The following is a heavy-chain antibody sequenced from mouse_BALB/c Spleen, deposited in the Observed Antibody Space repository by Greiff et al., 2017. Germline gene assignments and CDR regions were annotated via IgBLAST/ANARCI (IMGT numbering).Heavy chain of an antibody. Sequence: VQLQQSGAELMKPGASVKISCKATGYTFSSYWIEWVKQRPGHGLEWIGEILPGSGSTNYNEKFKGKATFTADTSSNTAYMQLSSLTSEDSAVYYCARRGYDYENYAMDYWGQGTSVTVSS. D-gene: IGHD2-4*01. CDR1: GYTFSSYW. CDR2: ILPGSGST. V-gene: IGHV1-9*01. CDR3: ARRGYDYENYAMDY. J-gene: IGHJ4*01.